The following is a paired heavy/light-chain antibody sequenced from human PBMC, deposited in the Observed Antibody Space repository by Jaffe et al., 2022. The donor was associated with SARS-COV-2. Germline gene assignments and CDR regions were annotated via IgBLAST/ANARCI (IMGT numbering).Light chain of an antibody. Sequence: QSALTQPRSVSGSPGQSVTISCTGSSSDVGGYNYVSWYQQHPGKAPKVMIYNVSKRPSGVPDRFSGSKSGNTASLTISGLQAEDEADYYCCSYAGSYTFVFGGGTKLTVL. V-gene: IGLV2-11*01. J-gene: IGLJ2*01. CDR3: CSYAGSYTFV. CDR2: NVS. CDR1: SSDVGGYNY.
Heavy chain of an antibody. J-gene: IGHJ4*02. V-gene: IGHV3-33*01. CDR3: ARQYSLGNPSSSFWYFDY. D-gene: IGHD6-6*01. Sequence: QVQLVESGGGVVQPGRSLRLSCAASGFTFSNYAMNWVRQAPGKGLEWVAVILYEGSNKYYGDSVEGRFTISRDNSKNTLFLEMNSLRAEDTAVYYCARQYSLGNPSSSFWYFDYWGQGTLVTVSS. CDR2: ILYEGSNK. CDR1: GFTFSNYA.